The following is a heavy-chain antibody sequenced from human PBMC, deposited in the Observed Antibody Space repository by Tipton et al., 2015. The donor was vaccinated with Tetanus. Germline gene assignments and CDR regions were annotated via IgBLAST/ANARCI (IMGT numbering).Heavy chain of an antibody. CDR1: GGSISSGEYY. Sequence: TLSLTCNVSGGSISSGEYYWSWIRRHPGKGLEWIGSIHYSGDTHSHPSLKSRVTMSVDTSKNQFSLRLTSVTAADTAVYYCVRGRGFGAYSYGFEYWGQGALVTVSS. CDR2: IHYSGDT. D-gene: IGHD5-18*01. CDR3: VRGRGFGAYSYGFEY. V-gene: IGHV4-31*03. J-gene: IGHJ4*02.